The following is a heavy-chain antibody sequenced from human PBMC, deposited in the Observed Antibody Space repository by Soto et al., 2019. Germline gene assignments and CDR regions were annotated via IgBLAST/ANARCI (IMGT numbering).Heavy chain of an antibody. D-gene: IGHD1-1*01. J-gene: IGHJ1*01. CDR2: IKTKPDDGTI. CDR1: GLIFSDVW. CDR3: TTSNLGVDF. V-gene: IGHV3-15*01. Sequence: PXGSLRLSCAASGLIFSDVWMTWVRQAPGKGLDWVGRIKTKPDDGTIDYAAPVRGRFTISRDDSKNTLYLQMTSLTPDDTGVYYCTTSNLGVDFWGPGTLVTVSS.